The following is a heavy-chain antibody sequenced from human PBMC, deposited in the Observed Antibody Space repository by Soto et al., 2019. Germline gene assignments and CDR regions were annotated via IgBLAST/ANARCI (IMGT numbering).Heavy chain of an antibody. Sequence: SVKVSCKASGGTFSSYAISWVRQAPGQGLEWMGGIIPIFGTASYAQKFQGRVTITADESTSTAYMELSGLRSEDTAVYYCARVKDFWSGYWYYFDYWGQGTLVTVSS. CDR2: IIPIFGTA. J-gene: IGHJ4*02. CDR1: GGTFSSYA. CDR3: ARVKDFWSGYWYYFDY. D-gene: IGHD3-3*01. V-gene: IGHV1-69*13.